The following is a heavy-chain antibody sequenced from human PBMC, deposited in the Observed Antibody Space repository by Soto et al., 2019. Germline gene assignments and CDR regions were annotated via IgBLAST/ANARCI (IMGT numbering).Heavy chain of an antibody. J-gene: IGHJ6*02. CDR3: ATKSSDGSSYYYGMDV. D-gene: IGHD1-1*01. CDR1: GGSISSGDYY. CDR2: IYYSGST. Sequence: SETLSLTCTVPGGSISSGDYYWIWIRQHPGKGLEWIGYIYYSGSTYYNPSLKSRVTISVDTSKNQFSLKLSSVTAADTAVYYCATKSSDGSSYYYGMDVWGQGTTVTVSS. V-gene: IGHV4-31*03.